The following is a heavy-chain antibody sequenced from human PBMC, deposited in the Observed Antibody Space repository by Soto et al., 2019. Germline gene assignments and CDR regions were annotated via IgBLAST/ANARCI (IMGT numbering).Heavy chain of an antibody. CDR3: TKTDAFDI. CDR1: GFIFDAYA. V-gene: IGHV3-9*01. J-gene: IGHJ3*02. Sequence: EVQLVESGGGLVQPGRSLRLSCAASGFIFDAYAMHWVRQAPGKGLEWVSGIGWNGGNIGYADSVKGRFTISRDNAKNSLYLQMNSLRPEDTALYYCTKTDAFDIWGHGTMVTVSS. CDR2: IGWNGGNI.